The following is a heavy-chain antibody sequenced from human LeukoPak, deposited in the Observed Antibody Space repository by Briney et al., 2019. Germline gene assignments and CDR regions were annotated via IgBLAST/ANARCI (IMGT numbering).Heavy chain of an antibody. CDR3: ARATIFGVVILG. J-gene: IGHJ3*01. D-gene: IGHD3-3*01. CDR2: IYTSGST. Sequence: PSETLSLTCTVSGGSISSGSYYWSWIRQPAGKGLEWIGRIYTSGSTNYSPSLKSRVTISVATSKNQFSLKLSSVTAADTAVYYCARATIFGVVILGWGQGTMVAVSS. CDR1: GGSISSGSYY. V-gene: IGHV4-61*02.